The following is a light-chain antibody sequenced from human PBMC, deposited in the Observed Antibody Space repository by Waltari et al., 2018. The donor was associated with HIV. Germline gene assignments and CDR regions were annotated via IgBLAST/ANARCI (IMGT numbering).Light chain of an antibody. CDR2: EVS. CDR3: SSYTRSTVYV. Sequence: QSALTQPASVFGSPGQPITISCTGTTSDVGGYNYVSGYQQHPGKAPKLMIYEVSNRPSGVSNRFSGSKSGSTASLTISGLQAEDEADYYCSSYTRSTVYVFGTGTKVTVL. V-gene: IGLV2-14*01. J-gene: IGLJ1*01. CDR1: TSDVGGYNY.